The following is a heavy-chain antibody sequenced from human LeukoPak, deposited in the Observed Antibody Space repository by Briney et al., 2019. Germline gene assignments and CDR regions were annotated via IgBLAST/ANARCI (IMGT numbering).Heavy chain of an antibody. V-gene: IGHV4-39*07. D-gene: IGHD3-10*01. CDR3: ARGLSDDAFDI. CDR1: GGSISSSSYY. CDR2: IYYSGST. Sequence: SETLSLTCTVSGGSISSSSYYWGWIRQPPGKGLEWIGSIYYSGSTYYNPSLKSRVTISVDTSKNQFSLKLSSVTAADTAVYYCARGLSDDAFDIWGQGTMVTVSS. J-gene: IGHJ3*02.